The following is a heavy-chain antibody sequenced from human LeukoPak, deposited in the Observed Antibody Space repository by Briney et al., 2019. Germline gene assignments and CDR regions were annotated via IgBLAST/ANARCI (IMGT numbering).Heavy chain of an antibody. J-gene: IGHJ4*02. CDR1: GFTFSNYW. CDR3: SRGGNHDY. V-gene: IGHV3-74*01. CDR2: INSDGRST. Sequence: PGRSQRLSCAAAGFTFSNYWLHWVRHAPGKGLVWVSRINSDGRSTNCADSVKGRFTISRDNAKNTLYVQMNSLRAEDRAMFYCSRGGNHDYWGQGTLVSVSS.